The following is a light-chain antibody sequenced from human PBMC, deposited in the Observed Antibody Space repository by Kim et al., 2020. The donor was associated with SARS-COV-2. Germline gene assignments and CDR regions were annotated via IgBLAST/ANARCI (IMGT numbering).Light chain of an antibody. CDR1: SSLVGDYNY. Sequence: QSALTQPASVSGSPGQSITISCTGTSSLVGDYNYVSWYQQHPDKAPKLIIYDVSDRPSGVSTHFSGSKSGNTASLTISGLQAADEADYYYTSYTGADTVVFGGGTQLTVL. J-gene: IGLJ2*01. CDR3: TSYTGADTVV. V-gene: IGLV2-14*03. CDR2: DVS.